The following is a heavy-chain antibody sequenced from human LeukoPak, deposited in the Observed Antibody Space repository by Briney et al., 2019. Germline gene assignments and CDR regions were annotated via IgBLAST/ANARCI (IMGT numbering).Heavy chain of an antibody. CDR1: GFTFSSYW. CDR3: VRDGNDGLNDWEY. Sequence: GGSLRLSCAASGFTFSSYWMNWARQAPGKGLEWVANTNKDGSEKWYVDSVKGRFTISRDNAKNSLYLQMNSLKAGDTALYYCVRDGNDGLNDWEYWGQGALVTVSS. CDR2: TNKDGSEK. D-gene: IGHD1-1*01. J-gene: IGHJ1*01. V-gene: IGHV3-7*03.